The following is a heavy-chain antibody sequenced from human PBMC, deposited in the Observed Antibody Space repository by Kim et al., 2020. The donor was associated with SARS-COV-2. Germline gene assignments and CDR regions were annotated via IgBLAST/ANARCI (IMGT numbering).Heavy chain of an antibody. D-gene: IGHD2-8*01. J-gene: IGHJ4*02. V-gene: IGHV4-39*01. CDR3: ARHKDIVLMVHQGSYFDY. Sequence: KSRVTISVDTSKNQFSLKLSSVTAADTAVYYCARHKDIVLMVHQGSYFDYWGQGTLVTVSS.